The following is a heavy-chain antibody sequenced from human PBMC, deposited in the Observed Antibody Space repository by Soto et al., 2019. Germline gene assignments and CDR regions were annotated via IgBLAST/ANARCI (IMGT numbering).Heavy chain of an antibody. V-gene: IGHV3-30*18. Sequence: TGGSLRLSCAASGFTFSSYGMHWVRQAPGKGLEWVAVISYDGSNKYYADSVKGRFTISRDNSKNTLYLQMNSLRAEDTAVYYCAKEGYSSSSYYFDYWGQGTLVTVSS. CDR2: ISYDGSNK. CDR1: GFTFSSYG. CDR3: AKEGYSSSSYYFDY. J-gene: IGHJ4*02. D-gene: IGHD6-6*01.